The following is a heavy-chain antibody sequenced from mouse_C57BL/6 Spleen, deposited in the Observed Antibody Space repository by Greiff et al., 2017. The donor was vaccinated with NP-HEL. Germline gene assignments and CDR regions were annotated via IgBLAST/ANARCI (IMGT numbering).Heavy chain of an antibody. CDR2: IDPNSGGT. D-gene: IGHD2-10*01. Sequence: QVQLKQPGAELVKPGASVKLSCKASGYTFTSYWMHWVKQRPGRGLEWIGRIDPNSGGTKYNEKFKSKATLTVDKPSSTAYMQLSSLTSEDSAVYYCATAYYDAMDYWGQGTSVTVSS. J-gene: IGHJ4*01. CDR3: ATAYYDAMDY. V-gene: IGHV1-72*01. CDR1: GYTFTSYW.